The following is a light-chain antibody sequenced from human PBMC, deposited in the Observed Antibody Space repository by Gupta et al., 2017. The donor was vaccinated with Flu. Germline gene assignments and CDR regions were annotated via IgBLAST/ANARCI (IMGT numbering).Light chain of an antibody. J-gene: IGLJ1*01. V-gene: IGLV1-51*02. Sequence: QSVFTQPPSVSAAPGQKVTISCSGSSSNIGNNYVSWYQQLPGTAPKLLIYENNKRPSGIPDRFSGSKSGTSATLGITGLQTGDEADYYCGTWDSSLSAYVFGTGTKVTVL. CDR2: ENN. CDR3: GTWDSSLSAYV. CDR1: SSNIGNNY.